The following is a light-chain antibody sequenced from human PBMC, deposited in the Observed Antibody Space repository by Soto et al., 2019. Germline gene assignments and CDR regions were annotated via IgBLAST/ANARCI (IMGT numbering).Light chain of an antibody. CDR2: GAS. Sequence: EIVMTHSPATLSVSPGERATLSCRASQSVSNNLAWYQQKPGQAPRLLIYGASTRATAIPARFSGSGSGTEFTLTISSLQSEDFAVYFCQQYDKSPRTFGQGTKVDI. V-gene: IGKV3-15*01. CDR1: QSVSNN. CDR3: QQYDKSPRT. J-gene: IGKJ1*01.